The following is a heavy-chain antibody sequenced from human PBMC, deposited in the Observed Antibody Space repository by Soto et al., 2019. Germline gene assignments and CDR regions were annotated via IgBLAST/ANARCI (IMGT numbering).Heavy chain of an antibody. V-gene: IGHV1-69*13. CDR2: IIPIFGTA. CDR3: ARDCLPNLDYYYYGMDV. Sequence: GASVKVSCKASGGTFSSYAISWVRQAPGQGLEWMGGIIPIFGTANYAQKFQGRVTITADESTSTAYMELSSLRSEDTAVYYCARDCLPNLDYYYYGMDVWGQGTTVTVSS. J-gene: IGHJ6*02. D-gene: IGHD7-27*01. CDR1: GGTFSSYA.